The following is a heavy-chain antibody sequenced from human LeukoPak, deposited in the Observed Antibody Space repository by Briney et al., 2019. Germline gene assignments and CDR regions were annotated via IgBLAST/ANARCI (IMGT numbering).Heavy chain of an antibody. J-gene: IGHJ4*02. CDR3: ARDCIGCHGFDY. CDR1: GSTFINYG. D-gene: IGHD2-15*01. CDR2: VSAYGDNT. V-gene: IGHV1-18*01. Sequence: ASVKVSCKTSGSTFINYGITWARQAPGQGLEWMGWVSAYGDNTNYVQKIQGRVTMTTDTSTSTAYMELRGLRYDDTAVYYCARDCIGCHGFDYWGQGTLVTVSS.